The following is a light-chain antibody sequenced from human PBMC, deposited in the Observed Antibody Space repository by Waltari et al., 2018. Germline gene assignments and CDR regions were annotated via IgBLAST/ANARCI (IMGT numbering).Light chain of an antibody. CDR1: QSVSRF. CDR2: EAS. Sequence: EIVLTQSPGTLSLPPGERATLSCRASQSVSRFLAWYQQKPGQAPRLLIYEASSRATDIPDRFSGRGSGTDFSLTISRLEPEDFAVYYCQKYGTLPATFGQGTKVEIK. V-gene: IGKV3-20*01. CDR3: QKYGTLPAT. J-gene: IGKJ1*01.